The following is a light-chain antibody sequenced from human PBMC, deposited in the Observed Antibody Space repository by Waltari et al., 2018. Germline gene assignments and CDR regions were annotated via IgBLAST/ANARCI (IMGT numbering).Light chain of an antibody. Sequence: DIVMTQSPDSLAVSLGERATINCKSSESVLFSSRNKNHLAWYQQKPGHPPKLLLYWASTRESGVPDRFSGSGSGTDFTLTISSLQAEDSATYYCLQHSAYPWTFGQGTKVEIK. V-gene: IGKV4-1*01. CDR1: ESVLFSSRNKNH. CDR3: LQHSAYPWT. CDR2: WAS. J-gene: IGKJ1*01.